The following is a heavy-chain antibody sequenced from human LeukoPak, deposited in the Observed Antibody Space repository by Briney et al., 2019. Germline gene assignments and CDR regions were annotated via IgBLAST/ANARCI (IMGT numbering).Heavy chain of an antibody. CDR3: AGSLTGPYNWFDP. D-gene: IGHD3-9*01. J-gene: IGHJ5*02. CDR2: IYYSGST. Sequence: SETLSLTCTVSGGSISSYYWSWIRQPPGKGLEWIGYIYYSGSTNYNPSLQSRVTMSLDTSKNQFSLKLSSVTAADTAVYYCAGSLTGPYNWFDPWGQGTLVTVSS. V-gene: IGHV4-59*01. CDR1: GGSISSYY.